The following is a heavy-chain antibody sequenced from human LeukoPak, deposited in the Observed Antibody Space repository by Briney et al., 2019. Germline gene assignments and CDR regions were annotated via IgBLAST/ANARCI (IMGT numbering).Heavy chain of an antibody. V-gene: IGHV4-61*02. CDR2: IYTSGST. Sequence: SETLSLTCTVSGGSISSGSYYWSWIRQPAGKGLEWIGRIYTSGSTNYNPSLKSRVTMSVDTSKNQFSLKLSSVTAADTAVYYCARSPYYYGSGSPWIFGAFDIWGQGTMVTVSS. CDR1: GGSISSGSYY. J-gene: IGHJ3*02. D-gene: IGHD3-10*01. CDR3: ARSPYYYGSGSPWIFGAFDI.